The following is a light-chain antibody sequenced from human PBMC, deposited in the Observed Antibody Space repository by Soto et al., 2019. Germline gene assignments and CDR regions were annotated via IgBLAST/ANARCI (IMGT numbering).Light chain of an antibody. V-gene: IGLV2-23*01. J-gene: IGLJ2*01. Sequence: QSALTQPASVSGSPGQSITISCTGTSRDVGSYNLVSWYQQHPGKAPKLMISEDSNRPSGVSDRFSGSKSGNKASLTISGLQAEDEADYYCWSYAGSSPFFGGGTKLTVL. CDR1: SRDVGSYNL. CDR3: WSYAGSSPF. CDR2: EDS.